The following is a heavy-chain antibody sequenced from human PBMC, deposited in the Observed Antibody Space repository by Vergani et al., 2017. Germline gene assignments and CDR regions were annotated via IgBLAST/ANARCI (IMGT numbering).Heavy chain of an antibody. J-gene: IGHJ6*03. Sequence: VQLVESGGGVVQPGRSLRLSCAASGFTFSSYGIHWVRQAPGKGLEWVAVIWYDGSNKYYADSVKGRFTISRDNSKNTLYLQMNSLRAEDTAVYYCARAYCGGDCYWSDYYYYMDVWGKGTTVTVSS. V-gene: IGHV3-33*01. CDR2: IWYDGSNK. CDR3: ARAYCGGDCYWSDYYYYMDV. D-gene: IGHD2-21*01. CDR1: GFTFSSYG.